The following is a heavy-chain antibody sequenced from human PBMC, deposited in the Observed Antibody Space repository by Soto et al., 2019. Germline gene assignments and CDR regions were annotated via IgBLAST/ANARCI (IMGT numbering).Heavy chain of an antibody. CDR3: AREDIVGATPDY. CDR1: GFTFSIYG. J-gene: IGHJ4*02. D-gene: IGHD1-26*01. CDR2: ISSSSATI. Sequence: EVQLVESGGGLVQRGGSLRLSCAASGFTFSIYGMNWVRQAPGRGLEWLSYISSSSATIYYTDSVKGRFTISRDNAKDSLYRQMSSLGDDDTAVYYCAREDIVGATPDYWGQGTLVTVSS. V-gene: IGHV3-48*02.